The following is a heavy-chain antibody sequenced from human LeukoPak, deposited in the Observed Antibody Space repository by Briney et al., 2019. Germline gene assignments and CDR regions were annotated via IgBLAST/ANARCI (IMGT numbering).Heavy chain of an antibody. CDR3: ARVIGGYCGGDCYSGYNWFDP. V-gene: IGHV1-18*01. D-gene: IGHD2-21*02. Sequence: ASVKVSCKASGYTFTSYGISWVRQAPGQGLEWMGWISAYNGNTNYAQKPQGRVTMTTDTSTSTAYMELRSLRSDDTAVYYCARVIGGYCGGDCYSGYNWFDPWGQGTLVTVSS. CDR2: ISAYNGNT. J-gene: IGHJ5*02. CDR1: GYTFTSYG.